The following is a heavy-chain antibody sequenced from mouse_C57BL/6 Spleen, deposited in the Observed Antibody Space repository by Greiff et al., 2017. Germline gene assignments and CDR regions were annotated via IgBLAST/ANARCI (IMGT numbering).Heavy chain of an antibody. CDR3: VRQYDYYAMDY. CDR1: GFSFNTYA. V-gene: IGHV10-1*01. CDR2: IRSKSNNYAT. Sequence: EVKLMESGGGLVQPKGSLKLSCAASGFSFNTYAMNWVRQAPGKGLEWVARIRSKSNNYATYYADAVKDRFTISRDDSESMLYLQMNNLKTEDTAKYYCVRQYDYYAMDYWGQGTSVTVSS. J-gene: IGHJ4*01.